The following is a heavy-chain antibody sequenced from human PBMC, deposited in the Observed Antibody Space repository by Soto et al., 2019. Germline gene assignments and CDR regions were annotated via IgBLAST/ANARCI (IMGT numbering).Heavy chain of an antibody. CDR2: TYYRSKWYS. J-gene: IGHJ5*02. D-gene: IGHD6-19*01. V-gene: IGHV6-1*01. CDR1: GESVSSNSAG. Sequence: SQTLSLTCAIFGESVSSNSAGWNWIRQSPSRGLEWLGRTYYRSKWYSDYAVSVRSRITITPDTSKNQVSLQLNSVTPEDTAMYYCTREGVKAVPDTGIWFDPWGQGTLVTVSS. CDR3: TREGVKAVPDTGIWFDP.